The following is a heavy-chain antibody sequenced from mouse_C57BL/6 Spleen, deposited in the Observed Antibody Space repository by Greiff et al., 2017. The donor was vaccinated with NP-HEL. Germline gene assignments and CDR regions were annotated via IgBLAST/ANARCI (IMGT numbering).Heavy chain of an antibody. Sequence: VQLQQSGPELVKPGASVKISCKASGYAFSSSWMNWVKQRPGKGLEWIGRIYPGDGDTNYNGKFKGKATLTADKSSSTAYMQLRSLTSEDSAVYFCGRSRGRWGDAMDYWGQGTSVTVSS. CDR2: IYPGDGDT. D-gene: IGHD1-1*02. J-gene: IGHJ4*01. CDR3: GRSRGRWGDAMDY. CDR1: GYAFSSSW. V-gene: IGHV1-82*01.